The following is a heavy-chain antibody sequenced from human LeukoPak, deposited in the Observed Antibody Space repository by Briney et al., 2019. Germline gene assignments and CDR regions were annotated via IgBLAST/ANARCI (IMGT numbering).Heavy chain of an antibody. CDR2: IYSGGST. D-gene: IGHD6-19*01. J-gene: IGHJ4*02. CDR3: ARDRGGRKRYSSGWYPPDY. V-gene: IGHV3-66*02. Sequence: GGSLRPSCAASGFTVSSNYMSWVRQAPGKGLEWVSVIYSGGSTYYADFVKGRFTISRDNSKNTLYLQMNSLRAEDTAVYYCARDRGGRKRYSSGWYPPDYWGQGTLVTVSS. CDR1: GFTVSSNY.